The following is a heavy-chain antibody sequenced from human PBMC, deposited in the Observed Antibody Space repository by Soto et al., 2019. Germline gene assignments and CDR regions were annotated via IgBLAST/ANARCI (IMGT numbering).Heavy chain of an antibody. Sequence: SETLSLTCTVSGGSISSGGYYWSWIRQHPGKGLEWIGYIYCSGSTYYNPSLKSRVTISVDTSKNQFSLKLSSVTAADTAVYYCAREFRELLKGRYYYYGMDVWGQGTTVTVSS. CDR1: GGSISSGGYY. D-gene: IGHD3-10*01. CDR2: IYCSGST. CDR3: AREFRELLKGRYYYYGMDV. V-gene: IGHV4-31*03. J-gene: IGHJ6*02.